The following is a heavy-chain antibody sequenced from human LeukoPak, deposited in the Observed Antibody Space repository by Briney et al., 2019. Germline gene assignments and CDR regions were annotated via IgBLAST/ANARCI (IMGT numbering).Heavy chain of an antibody. CDR3: ASLTRGCSGGSCYPYFDY. CDR1: GYSISSGYY. V-gene: IGHV4-38-2*02. D-gene: IGHD2-15*01. CDR2: IYHSGST. Sequence: SETLPLTCTVSGYSISSGYYWGWIRQPPGKGLEWIGSIYHSGSTYYNPSLKSRVTISVDTSKNQFSLKLSSVTAADTAVYYCASLTRGCSGGSCYPYFDYWGQGTLVTVSS. J-gene: IGHJ4*02.